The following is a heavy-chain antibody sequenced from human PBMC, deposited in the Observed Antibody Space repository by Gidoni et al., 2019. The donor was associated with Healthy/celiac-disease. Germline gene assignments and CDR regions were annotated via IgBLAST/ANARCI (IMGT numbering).Heavy chain of an antibody. D-gene: IGHD3-3*01. CDR3: ARHAGYDFWSGPTDY. CDR2: IYYSGST. J-gene: IGHJ4*02. Sequence: QVQLQESGPGLVKPSETLSLTCTVSGGSISSYYWSWIRQPPGKGLEWIGYIYYSGSTNYNPSLKSRVTISVDTSKNQFSLKLSSVTAADTAVYYCARHAGYDFWSGPTDYWGQGTLVTVSS. CDR1: GGSISSYY. V-gene: IGHV4-59*08.